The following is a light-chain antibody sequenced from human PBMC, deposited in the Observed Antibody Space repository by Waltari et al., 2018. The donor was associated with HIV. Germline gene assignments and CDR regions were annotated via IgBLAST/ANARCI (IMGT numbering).Light chain of an antibody. Sequence: QLVLTQSPSASASLGASVKLTCTLSSGHSSYAIAWHQQQPEQGPRYLMKLNSDGSHSKGDGIPGRFSGSQSGNTASLTISGLQAEDEAEYFCSSYGGSNVFYVFGSGTRVTVL. CDR1: SGHSSYA. V-gene: IGLV4-69*01. J-gene: IGLJ1*01. CDR2: LNSDGSH. CDR3: SSYGGSNVFYV.